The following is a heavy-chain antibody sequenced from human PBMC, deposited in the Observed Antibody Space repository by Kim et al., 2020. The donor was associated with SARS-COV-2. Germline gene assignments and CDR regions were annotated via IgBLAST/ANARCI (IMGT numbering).Heavy chain of an antibody. J-gene: IGHJ3*02. V-gene: IGHV1-69*13. CDR1: GGTFSSYA. CDR3: ARLDGYNSDAFDI. Sequence: SVKVSCKASGGTFSSYAISWVRQAPGQGLEWMGGIIPIFGTANYAQKFQGRVTITADESTSTAYMELSSLRSEDTAVYYCARLDGYNSDAFDIWGQGTMVTVSS. D-gene: IGHD5-12*01. CDR2: IIPIFGTA.